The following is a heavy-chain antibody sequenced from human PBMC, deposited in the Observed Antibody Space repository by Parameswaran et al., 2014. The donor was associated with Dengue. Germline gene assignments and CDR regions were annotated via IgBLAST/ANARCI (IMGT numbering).Heavy chain of an antibody. D-gene: IGHD4/OR15-4a*01. V-gene: IGHV3-7*05. Sequence: VRQMPGKGLEWVANIKQDGSDKYYVDSVKGRFTISGDNAKNSLYLQMNSLRAEDTAVYYCARANDFDYWGQGTLVTVSS. CDR3: ARANDFDY. CDR2: IKQDGSDK. J-gene: IGHJ4*02.